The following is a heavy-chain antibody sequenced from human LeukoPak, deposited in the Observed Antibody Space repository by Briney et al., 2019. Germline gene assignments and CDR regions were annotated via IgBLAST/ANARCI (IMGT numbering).Heavy chain of an antibody. CDR1: GFIFSSYS. D-gene: IGHD3-22*01. CDR3: ARDRYYYDYIGSWGFDY. CDR2: ISSGSSYL. V-gene: IGHV3-21*01. Sequence: GGSLRLSCAASGFIFSSYSMNWVRQAPGKGLEWVSSISSGSSYLYYADSVKGRFTISRDHAKNSLYLQMNSLRAEDTAVYYCARDRYYYDYIGSWGFDYWGPGTLVSVSS. J-gene: IGHJ4*02.